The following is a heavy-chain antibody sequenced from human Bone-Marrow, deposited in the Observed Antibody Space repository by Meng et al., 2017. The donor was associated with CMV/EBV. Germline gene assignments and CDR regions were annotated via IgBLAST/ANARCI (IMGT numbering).Heavy chain of an antibody. J-gene: IGHJ5*02. D-gene: IGHD2-2*03. CDR2: IYYSGST. V-gene: IGHV4-38-2*01. Sequence: ESLKISCAASGFTFSDYYMGWIRQAPGKGLEWIGSIYYSGSTYYNPSLKSRVTISVDTSKNQFSLKLSSVTAADTAVYYCARALRLDIVVVPAALNWCDPWGQGTLVTVYS. CDR1: GFTFSDYY. CDR3: ARALRLDIVVVPAALNWCDP.